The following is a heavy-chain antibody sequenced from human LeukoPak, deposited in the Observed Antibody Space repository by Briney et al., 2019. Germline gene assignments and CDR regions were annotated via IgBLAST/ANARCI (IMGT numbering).Heavy chain of an antibody. Sequence: SETLSLTCTVSGGSISSDSYYWSWIRQRPGLGLEWIGYVYYTGSTYYNPSIRSRISLSLDTSEKQISLRLTSVTATDSAVYYCARGLYDTSGYHFDYWGQGTLVTVSS. D-gene: IGHD3-22*01. V-gene: IGHV4-31*03. CDR2: VYYTGST. CDR1: GGSISSDSYY. J-gene: IGHJ4*02. CDR3: ARGLYDTSGYHFDY.